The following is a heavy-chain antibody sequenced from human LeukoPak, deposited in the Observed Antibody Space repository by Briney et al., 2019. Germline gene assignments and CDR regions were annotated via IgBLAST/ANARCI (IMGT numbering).Heavy chain of an antibody. D-gene: IGHD4-17*01. J-gene: IGHJ6*03. CDR3: ASNGNTVTSIPYYYYMDV. CDR2: IYSGGST. CDR1: GFTVSSNY. Sequence: PGGSLRLSCAASGFTVSSNYMSWVRQAPGKGLEWVSVIYSGGSTYYADSVKGRFTISRDNSKNTLYLQMNSLRAEDTAVYYCASNGNTVTSIPYYYYMDVWGKGTTVTVSS. V-gene: IGHV3-53*01.